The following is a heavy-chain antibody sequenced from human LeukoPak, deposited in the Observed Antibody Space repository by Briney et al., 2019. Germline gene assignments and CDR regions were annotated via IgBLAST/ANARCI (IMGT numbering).Heavy chain of an antibody. CDR1: GYTFTGYY. CDR2: INPNSGGT. CDR3: AREVRILWFGELPWGAFDI. J-gene: IGHJ3*02. D-gene: IGHD3-10*01. Sequence: ASVKVSCKASGYTFTGYYMHWVRQAPGQGLEWMGWINPNSGGTNYAQKFQGRVTMTRDTSISTAYMELSRLRSDDTAVYYWAREVRILWFGELPWGAFDIWGQGTMVTVSS. V-gene: IGHV1-2*02.